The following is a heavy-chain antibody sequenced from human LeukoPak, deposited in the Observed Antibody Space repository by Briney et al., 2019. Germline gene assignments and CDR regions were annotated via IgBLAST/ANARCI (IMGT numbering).Heavy chain of an antibody. J-gene: IGHJ6*03. V-gene: IGHV1-8*03. Sequence: ASVTXSCKASGYTFTSYDINWVRQAPGQGIEWMGWMNPNSGNTVYAQTFQGRVTITRNTTIRTAYMELSRLRSEETAVYYCXXXTIXVVPESYYMDVWGKGTTVTVSS. CDR1: GYTFTSYD. D-gene: IGHD3-22*01. CDR2: MNPNSGNT. CDR3: XXXTIXVVPESYYMDV.